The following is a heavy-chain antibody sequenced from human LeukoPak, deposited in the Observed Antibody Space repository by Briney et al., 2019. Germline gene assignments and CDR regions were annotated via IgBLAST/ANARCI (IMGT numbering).Heavy chain of an antibody. CDR1: GFTFSSYS. V-gene: IGHV3-48*01. CDR2: ISGSSSPI. J-gene: IGHJ6*03. D-gene: IGHD2-15*01. CDR3: ARDGHCTSSSCLGYYMDV. Sequence: GGSLRLSCAASGFTFSSYSMNWVRQAPGKGLGWLSYISGSSSPIYYADSVKGRFTISRDNAKSSLYLQLNSLRAEDTAVYYCARDGHCTSSSCLGYYMDVWGKGTTVTVSS.